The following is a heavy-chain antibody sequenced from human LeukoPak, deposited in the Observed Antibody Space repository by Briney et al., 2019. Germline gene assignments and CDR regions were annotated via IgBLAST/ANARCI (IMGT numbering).Heavy chain of an antibody. D-gene: IGHD6-6*01. CDR1: GFTFSSYG. CDR3: ARVVIAARPHWFDP. CDR2: IRYDGTEK. Sequence: GGSLRLSCAASGFTFSSYGMHWVRQAPGKGLEWAAFIRYDGTEKYYTDSVKGRFTISGDNSKNTLHLQMSGLRPDDTAVYYCARVVIAARPHWFDPWGQGTLVTVSS. V-gene: IGHV3-30*02. J-gene: IGHJ5*02.